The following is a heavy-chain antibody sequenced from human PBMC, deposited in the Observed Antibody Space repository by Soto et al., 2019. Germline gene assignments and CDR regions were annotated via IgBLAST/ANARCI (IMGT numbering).Heavy chain of an antibody. CDR2: INPGSGGT. V-gene: IGHV1-2*02. Sequence: ASVKVSCKASGYTFTAYFMHWVRQAPGQGLEWMGWINPGSGGTDYAQKFQGRVTMTRDTSISTAYMELSSLTSDDTAVYYCARGVGSSWFDPWGQGTLVTVSS. J-gene: IGHJ5*02. D-gene: IGHD5-12*01. CDR1: GYTFTAYF. CDR3: ARGVGSSWFDP.